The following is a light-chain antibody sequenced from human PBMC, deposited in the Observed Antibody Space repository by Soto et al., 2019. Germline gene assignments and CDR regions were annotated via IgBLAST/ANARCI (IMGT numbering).Light chain of an antibody. J-gene: IGKJ4*01. CDR1: QSVSSSY. CDR2: GAS. Sequence: EIVLTQSPGTLSLSPGERATLSCRASQSVSSSYLAWYQQKPGQAPRLLIYGASSRATGIPDRFSGSGYGTGFTLISSRLEPEDFAGYYCQKYGSSLLFGGGTKVEIK. V-gene: IGKV3-20*01. CDR3: QKYGSSLL.